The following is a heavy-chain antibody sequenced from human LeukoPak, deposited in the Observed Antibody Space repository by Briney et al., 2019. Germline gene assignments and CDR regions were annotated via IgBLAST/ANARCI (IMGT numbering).Heavy chain of an antibody. CDR2: INHSGST. CDR3: ARGQNYYGSGSYPSLYY. CDR1: GGSFSGYY. D-gene: IGHD3-10*01. V-gene: IGHV4-34*01. Sequence: SETLSLTCAVYGGSFSGYYWSWIRQPPGKGLEWIGEINHSGSTNYNPSLKSRVTISVGTSKNQFSLKLSSVTAADTAVYYRARGQNYYGSGSYPSLYYWGQGTLVTVSS. J-gene: IGHJ4*02.